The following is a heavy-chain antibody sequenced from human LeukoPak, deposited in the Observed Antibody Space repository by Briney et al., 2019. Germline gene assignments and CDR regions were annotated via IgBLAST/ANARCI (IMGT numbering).Heavy chain of an antibody. V-gene: IGHV4-59*01. Sequence: PSETLSLTCSVSDDSITMYYWTWVRQPPGKGLEGIGYVDHTGSTNFNPSLNGRGSISRDTTNNLCSLRLRSVTAADTAVYFCARGRVSSSTWYSTYHYYFYMDVWGKGTTITVSS. CDR2: VDHTGST. J-gene: IGHJ6*03. CDR1: DDSITMYY. CDR3: ARGRVSSSTWYSTYHYYFYMDV. D-gene: IGHD1-1*01.